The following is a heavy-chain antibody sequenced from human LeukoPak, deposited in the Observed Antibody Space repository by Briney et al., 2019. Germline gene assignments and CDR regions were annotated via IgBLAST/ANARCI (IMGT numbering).Heavy chain of an antibody. CDR2: INPNSGGT. Sequence: GASVKVSCKASGYTFTGYYMHWVRQAPGQGLEWMGWINPNSGGTNYAQKFQGRVTMTRDTSISTACMELSRLRSDDTAVYYCARDFTGYCSSTSCYSPKRLYYYMDVRGKGTTVTVSS. CDR1: GYTFTGYY. J-gene: IGHJ6*03. CDR3: ARDFTGYCSSTSCYSPKRLYYYMDV. V-gene: IGHV1-2*02. D-gene: IGHD2-2*01.